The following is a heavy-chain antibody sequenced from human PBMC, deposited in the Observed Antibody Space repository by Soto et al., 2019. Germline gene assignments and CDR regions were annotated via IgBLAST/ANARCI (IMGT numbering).Heavy chain of an antibody. D-gene: IGHD3-22*01. V-gene: IGHV3-30-3*01. J-gene: IGHJ4*02. CDR3: ATGANFYYDTSRY. CDR1: GFTFSKYA. CDR2: MSPNGNNQ. Sequence: QVQLVESGGGVVQLGGSLGLSCAAPGFTFSKYALHWVRQAPGKGLEWVAVMSPNGNNQYYADSVKGRFTVSRDTSKGTLYLQMTSLRPDDTAVYYCATGANFYYDTSRYWGQGTLVTVSS.